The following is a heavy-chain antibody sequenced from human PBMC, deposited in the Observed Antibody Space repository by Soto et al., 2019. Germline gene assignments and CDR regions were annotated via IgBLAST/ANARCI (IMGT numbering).Heavy chain of an antibody. V-gene: IGHV4-4*02. J-gene: IGHJ4*02. Sequence: QVQLQESGPGLVKPSGTLSLICAVSGGSISSDNWWSWVRQPPGKGLEWIGEIYHRGSTNYKPSLKSRVTISVDKSKNQFSLKLTSVTAADTAVYYGARTSYSGSQGIDYWGQGTLVTVSS. CDR3: ARTSYSGSQGIDY. CDR1: GGSISSDNW. D-gene: IGHD5-12*01. CDR2: IYHRGST.